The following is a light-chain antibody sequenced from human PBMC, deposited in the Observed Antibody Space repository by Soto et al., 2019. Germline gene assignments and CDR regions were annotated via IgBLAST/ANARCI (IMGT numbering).Light chain of an antibody. CDR1: QSVSSN. J-gene: IGKJ1*01. Sequence: EIVMTQSPATLSVSPGERATLSCRASQSVSSNLAWYQQKPGQAPRLLIYGASTRATGIPARFSGSGSGTEFNLTISSLQSEDFAVYYCQHYNNWPPWTFGQGTQVEIK. CDR2: GAS. V-gene: IGKV3-15*01. CDR3: QHYNNWPPWT.